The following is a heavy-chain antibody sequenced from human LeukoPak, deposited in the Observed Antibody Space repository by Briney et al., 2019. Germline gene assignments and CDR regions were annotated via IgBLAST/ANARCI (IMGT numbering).Heavy chain of an antibody. D-gene: IGHD2-15*01. J-gene: IGHJ6*03. CDR3: ARGREVVVVVAATGYYYYYMDV. CDR1: GYTFTSYG. Sequence: ASVKVSCKASGYTFTSYGITWVRQAPGQGLEWMGWINLNSGGTNYAQKFQGRVTMTRDTSISTAYMELSRLRSDDTAVYYCARGREVVVVVAATGYYYYYMDVWGKGTTVTVSS. V-gene: IGHV1-2*02. CDR2: INLNSGGT.